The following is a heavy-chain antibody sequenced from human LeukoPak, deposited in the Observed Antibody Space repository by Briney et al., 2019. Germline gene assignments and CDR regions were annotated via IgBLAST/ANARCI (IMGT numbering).Heavy chain of an antibody. D-gene: IGHD6-13*01. CDR2: IYHSGST. CDR3: ARDRYSTSWYGAFDM. Sequence: SETLSLTCIISGGSIYNYYWSWIRQPPGKGLEWIGYIYHSGSTNYNPSLKSRVTISVDTFMDQFSLKLSSVTAADTAVYYCARDRYSTSWYGAFDMWGQGTMVTVSS. CDR1: GGSIYNYY. V-gene: IGHV4-59*12. J-gene: IGHJ3*02.